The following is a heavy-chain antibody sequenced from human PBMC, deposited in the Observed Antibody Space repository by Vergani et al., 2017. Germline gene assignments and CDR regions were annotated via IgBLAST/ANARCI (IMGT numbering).Heavy chain of an antibody. D-gene: IGHD3-3*01. Sequence: QVQLVQSGAEVKKPGSSVKVSCKASGGTFSSYAISWVRQAPGQGLEWMGRIIPIFGTANYAQKFQGRVTITADESTSTAYMELSSLRSEETAVYYCARDTHGYEFWSGYPYYYYYGMDVWGQGTTVTVSS. CDR2: IIPIFGTA. V-gene: IGHV1-69*18. CDR3: ARDTHGYEFWSGYPYYYYYGMDV. J-gene: IGHJ6*02. CDR1: GGTFSSYA.